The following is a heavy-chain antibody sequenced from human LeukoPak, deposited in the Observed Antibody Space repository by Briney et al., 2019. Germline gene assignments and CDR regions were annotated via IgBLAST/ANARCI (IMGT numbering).Heavy chain of an antibody. J-gene: IGHJ6*03. CDR2: ISSSSSNI. V-gene: IGHV3-48*01. D-gene: IGHD5-12*01. CDR3: ARVVGYSSFDFRGPMDV. Sequence: GGSLRLSCAASGFTFSIYSMNWVGQAPGKGLEWVSSISSSSSNIYYADPVKGRFTISRDNAKNSLYLQMNSLRAEDTAVYYCARVVGYSSFDFRGPMDVWGKGTTVTVSS. CDR1: GFTFSIYS.